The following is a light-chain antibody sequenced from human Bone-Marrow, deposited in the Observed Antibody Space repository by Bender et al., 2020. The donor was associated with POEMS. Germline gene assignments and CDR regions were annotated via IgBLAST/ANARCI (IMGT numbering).Light chain of an antibody. CDR2: SSH. J-gene: IGLJ3*02. V-gene: IGLV1-44*01. CDR3: AVWDDSLNGWV. Sequence: QSVLTQPPSASGTPGQRVTISCSGGSSNIGAHAVNWYQHLPGTAPKLLIYSSHRRRSKVPDRFSGSRSGTSASLAISGLQSEDEADYYCAVWDDSLNGWVFGGGTRLTVL. CDR1: SSNIGAHA.